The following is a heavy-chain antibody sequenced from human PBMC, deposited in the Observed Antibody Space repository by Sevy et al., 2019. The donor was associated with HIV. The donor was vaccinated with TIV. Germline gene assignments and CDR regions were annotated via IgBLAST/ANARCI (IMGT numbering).Heavy chain of an antibody. CDR3: ATDLGPPGIAAAGSDY. Sequence: ASLKVSCKVSGYTLTELSMHWVRQAPGKGLEWMGGFDPEDGETIYAQKFQGRVTMTEDTSTDTAYMELSSLRSEDTAVYYCATDLGPPGIAAAGSDYWGQGTLVTVSS. CDR1: GYTLTELS. J-gene: IGHJ4*02. CDR2: FDPEDGET. D-gene: IGHD6-13*01. V-gene: IGHV1-24*01.